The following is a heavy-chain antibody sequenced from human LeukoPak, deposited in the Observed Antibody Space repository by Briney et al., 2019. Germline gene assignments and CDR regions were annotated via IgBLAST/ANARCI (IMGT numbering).Heavy chain of an antibody. Sequence: GGSLRLSCAASGFTFSSYAMSWVRQAPGKGLEWVSDITGSGDDTDYADSVKGRFTVSRDNSRNTLYLQINSLRAEDTAVYYCAKNGAYSGYDYIDYWGQGTLVTVSS. J-gene: IGHJ4*02. CDR2: ITGSGDDT. CDR3: AKNGAYSGYDYIDY. V-gene: IGHV3-23*01. CDR1: GFTFSSYA. D-gene: IGHD5-12*01.